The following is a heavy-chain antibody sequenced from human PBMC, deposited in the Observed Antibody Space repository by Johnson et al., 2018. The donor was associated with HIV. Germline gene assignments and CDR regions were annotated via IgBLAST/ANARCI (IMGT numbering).Heavy chain of an antibody. J-gene: IGHJ3*02. V-gene: IGHV3-53*01. CDR1: GFTVSSNY. D-gene: IGHD4-23*01. Sequence: VQLVESGGGLIPPGGSLRLSCAASGFTVSSNYMSWVRQAPGKGLEWVSVIYSGGSTYYADSVKGRFTISRDNPKNTLYLQKNCLRAEDTAVYYCARGLRRTTVGNDAFDIWGQGTMVTVSS. CDR3: ARGLRRTTVGNDAFDI. CDR2: IYSGGST.